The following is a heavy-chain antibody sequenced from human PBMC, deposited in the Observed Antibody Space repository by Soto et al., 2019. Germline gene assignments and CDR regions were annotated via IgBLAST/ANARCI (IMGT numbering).Heavy chain of an antibody. J-gene: IGHJ6*03. D-gene: IGHD3-3*01. Sequence: GGSLRLSCAASGFTFSSYSMNWVRQAPGKGLEWVSSISSSSSYIYYADSVKGRFTISRDNAKNSLYLQMNSLRAEDTAVYYCARASPPYYDFWSGYQYYYMDVWGQGTTVTVSS. CDR3: ARASPPYYDFWSGYQYYYMDV. V-gene: IGHV3-21*01. CDR2: ISSSSSYI. CDR1: GFTFSSYS.